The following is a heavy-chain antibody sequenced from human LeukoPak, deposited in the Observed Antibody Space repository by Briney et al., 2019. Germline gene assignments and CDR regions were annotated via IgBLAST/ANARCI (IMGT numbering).Heavy chain of an antibody. D-gene: IGHD3-10*01. Sequence: PSETLSLTCTVSGGSISRGGYYWSWIRQHPGKGLEWIGYIYYSGSTYYNPSLKSRVTISVDTSKNQFSLKLSSVTAADTAVYYCARDKEVRGVSYYYYYGMDVWGQGTTVTVSS. V-gene: IGHV4-31*03. J-gene: IGHJ6*02. CDR1: GGSISRGGYY. CDR2: IYYSGST. CDR3: ARDKEVRGVSYYYYYGMDV.